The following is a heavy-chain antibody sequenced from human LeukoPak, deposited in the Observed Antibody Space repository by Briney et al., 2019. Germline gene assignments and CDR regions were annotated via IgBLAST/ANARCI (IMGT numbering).Heavy chain of an antibody. J-gene: IGHJ4*02. Sequence: RASVKVSCKASGYTFISYGISWVRQAPGQGLEWMGIINPSGGSTSYAQKFQGRVTMTRDMSTSTVYMELSSLRSEDTAVYYCARDSVRFRWELPIDYWGQGTLVTVSS. V-gene: IGHV1-46*01. CDR3: ARDSVRFRWELPIDY. CDR2: INPSGGST. CDR1: GYTFISYG. D-gene: IGHD1-26*01.